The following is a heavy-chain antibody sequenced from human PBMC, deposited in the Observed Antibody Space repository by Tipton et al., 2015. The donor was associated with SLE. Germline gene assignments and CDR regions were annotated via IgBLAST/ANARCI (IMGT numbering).Heavy chain of an antibody. Sequence: QLVQSGAEVKKPGASVKVSCMASGYTFLSHDINWVRQATGQGLEWMGWISAYNGNTNYAQKLQGRVTMTTDTSTSTAYMELRSLRSDDTAEYYCARGSYDFWSGYKGYGMDVWGQGTTVTVSS. V-gene: IGHV1-18*01. CDR2: ISAYNGNT. D-gene: IGHD3-3*01. CDR1: GYTFLSHD. CDR3: ARGSYDFWSGYKGYGMDV. J-gene: IGHJ6*02.